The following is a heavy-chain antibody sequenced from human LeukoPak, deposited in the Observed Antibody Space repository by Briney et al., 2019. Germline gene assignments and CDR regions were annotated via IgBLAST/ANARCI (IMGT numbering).Heavy chain of an antibody. J-gene: IGHJ6*04. V-gene: IGHV4-61*01. Sequence: SETLSLTCTVSGGSISSSSYYWSWIRQPPGKGLEWIGYIYYSGSTNYNPSLKSRVTISVDTSKNQFSLKLSSVTAADTAVYYCARERHGLAHSTQYCSGGSCYTPGPMDVWGKGTTVTISS. CDR1: GGSISSSSYY. CDR2: IYYSGST. CDR3: ARERHGLAHSTQYCSGGSCYTPGPMDV. D-gene: IGHD2-15*01.